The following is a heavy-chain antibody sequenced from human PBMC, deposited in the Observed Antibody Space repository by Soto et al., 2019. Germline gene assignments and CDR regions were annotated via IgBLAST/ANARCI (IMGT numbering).Heavy chain of an antibody. CDR2: IYHGGST. J-gene: IGHJ4*02. Sequence: QVQLQASGPGLVKPSQTLSLTCTVSGDSINTVNYFWSWIRQPPEKGLEWIGHIYHGGSTYRNPSLKSRVTISVDTSKNQFSLNLSSVNAADTAVYYCTRGPSGDNVDYWGQGTLVTVSS. CDR1: GDSINTVNYF. D-gene: IGHD7-27*01. CDR3: TRGPSGDNVDY. V-gene: IGHV4-30-4*01.